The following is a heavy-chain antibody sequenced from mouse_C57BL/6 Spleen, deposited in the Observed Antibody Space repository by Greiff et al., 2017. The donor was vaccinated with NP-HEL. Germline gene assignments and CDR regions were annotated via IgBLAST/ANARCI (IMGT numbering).Heavy chain of an antibody. D-gene: IGHD3-2*02. CDR1: GYTFTSYW. CDR3: AGSSGPFAY. Sequence: QVQLQQPGAELVKPGASVKLSCKASGYTFTSYWMQWVKQRPGQGLEWIGEIDPSDSYTNYNQKFKGKATLTVDTSSSTAYMQLSSLTSEDSAVYYCAGSSGPFAYWGQGTLVTVSA. J-gene: IGHJ3*01. V-gene: IGHV1-50*01. CDR2: IDPSDSYT.